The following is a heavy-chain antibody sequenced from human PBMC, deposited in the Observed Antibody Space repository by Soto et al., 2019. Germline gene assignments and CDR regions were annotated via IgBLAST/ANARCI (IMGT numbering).Heavy chain of an antibody. V-gene: IGHV2-5*02. CDR1: GFSLSTSGVG. J-gene: IGHJ4*01. CDR3: AHVVVAGITYYFDS. Sequence: QITLKESGPTLVKPTQTLTLTCTFSGFSLSTSGVGVCWIRQPPGKALEWLTFIYWDDDKRNSPFLKSRLTITKDTSKNQVVLTMTNLDPVDTATYYCAHVVVAGITYYFDSWGQGTLVTVSS. CDR2: IYWDDDK. D-gene: IGHD2-15*01.